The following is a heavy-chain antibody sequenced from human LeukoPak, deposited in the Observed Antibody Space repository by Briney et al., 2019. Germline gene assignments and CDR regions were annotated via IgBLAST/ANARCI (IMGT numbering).Heavy chain of an antibody. CDR1: GYTFTGYY. Sequence: ASVKVSCKASGYTFTGYYMHWVRQAPGQGLEWMGWINPNSCGTNYAQKFQGRVTMTRDTAISTAYMELSRLRSDDPAVYYCARGGYDIYTGERNNWFDPWGQGTLVTVSS. V-gene: IGHV1-2*02. CDR2: INPNSCGT. D-gene: IGHD3-9*01. J-gene: IGHJ5*02. CDR3: ARGGYDIYTGERNNWFDP.